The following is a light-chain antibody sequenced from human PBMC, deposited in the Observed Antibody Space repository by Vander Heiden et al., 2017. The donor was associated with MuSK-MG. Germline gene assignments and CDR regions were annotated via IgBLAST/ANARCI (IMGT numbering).Light chain of an antibody. V-gene: IGKV4-1*01. CDR1: QSGFYTSNSQNY. J-gene: IGKJ1*01. Sequence: DFVMTQSPDSLAVSPGEKATINCRSSQSGFYTSNSQNYLSWYQQRPGQPPKLLIYWASTRASGVPDRFIGRGSGTDFTLTITSRQPEDVAVYCCHQEDNGPGTFGQGTTVEIK. CDR3: HQEDNGPGT. CDR2: WAS.